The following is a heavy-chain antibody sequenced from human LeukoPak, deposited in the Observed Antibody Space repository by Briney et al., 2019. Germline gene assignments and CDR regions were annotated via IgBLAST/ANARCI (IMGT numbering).Heavy chain of an antibody. J-gene: IGHJ4*02. CDR3: ASRQGLVATSFDY. V-gene: IGHV3-23*01. D-gene: IGHD5-12*01. CDR2: ISDSGGRT. Sequence: PGGSLRLSCAVSGFTFSSYAMSWVRQAPGKGPDWFSDISDSGGRTYYADSVKGRFTISRDNSKNTLYLQMNSLRAEDTALYYCASRQGLVATSFDYWGQGTPVAVSS. CDR1: GFTFSSYA.